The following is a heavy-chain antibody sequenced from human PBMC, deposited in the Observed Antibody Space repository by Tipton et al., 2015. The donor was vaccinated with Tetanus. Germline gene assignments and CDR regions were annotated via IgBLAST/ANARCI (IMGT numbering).Heavy chain of an antibody. Sequence: SLRLSCAASGFTFSSYAMSWVRQAPGKGLEWVSYISSSSSTIYYADSVKGRFTISRDNAKNSLYLQMNSLRDEDTAVYYCAREHVYYYDSSGYHSALDYWGQGTLVTVSS. CDR3: AREHVYYYDSSGYHSALDY. CDR2: ISSSSSTI. CDR1: GFTFSSYA. D-gene: IGHD3-22*01. J-gene: IGHJ4*02. V-gene: IGHV3-48*02.